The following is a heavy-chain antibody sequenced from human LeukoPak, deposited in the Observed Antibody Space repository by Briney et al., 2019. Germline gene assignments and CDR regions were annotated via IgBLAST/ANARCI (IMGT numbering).Heavy chain of an antibody. J-gene: IGHJ3*02. Sequence: GSSVKVSCKASGGTFSSYAISWVRQAPGQGLEWMGGIIPIFGTANYAQKFQGRVTITADESTSIAYMELSSLRSEDTAVYYCASGMSGSYVNAFDIWGQGTMVTVSS. CDR3: ASGMSGSYVNAFDI. D-gene: IGHD1-26*01. CDR1: GGTFSSYA. V-gene: IGHV1-69*01. CDR2: IIPIFGTA.